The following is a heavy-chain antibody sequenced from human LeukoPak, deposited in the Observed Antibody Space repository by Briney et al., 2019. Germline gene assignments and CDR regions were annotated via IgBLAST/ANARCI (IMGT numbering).Heavy chain of an antibody. Sequence: SETLSLTCAVYGGSFSGYYWSWIRRPPGKGLEWIGEINHSGSTNYNPSLKSRVTISVDTSKNQFSLKLSSVTAADTAVYYCARARGLRWPPDHFDYWGQGTLVTVSS. CDR2: INHSGST. V-gene: IGHV4-34*01. CDR1: GGSFSGYY. J-gene: IGHJ4*02. D-gene: IGHD2-21*01. CDR3: ARARGLRWPPDHFDY.